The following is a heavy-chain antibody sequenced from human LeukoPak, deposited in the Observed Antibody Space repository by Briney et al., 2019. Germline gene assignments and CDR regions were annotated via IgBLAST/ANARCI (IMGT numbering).Heavy chain of an antibody. CDR3: AKVRGDDYGDYVDY. D-gene: IGHD4-17*01. Sequence: GGSLRLFCAASGFTFSSYSMNWVRQDPGEGLEWVSYISSGTSTKYYADSVKGRFTISRDNAKNSLYLQMNSLRAEDTAVYYCAKVRGDDYGDYVDYWGQGTLVTVSS. V-gene: IGHV3-48*04. CDR2: ISSGTSTK. CDR1: GFTFSSYS. J-gene: IGHJ4*02.